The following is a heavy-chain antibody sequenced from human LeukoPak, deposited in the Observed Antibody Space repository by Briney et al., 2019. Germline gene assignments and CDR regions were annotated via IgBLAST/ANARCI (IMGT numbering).Heavy chain of an antibody. Sequence: SETLSLTCAVYGGSFSGYYWSWIRQPPGKGLEWIGEINHSGSTNYNPSLKSRVTISVDTSKYQFSLKLSSVTAADTAVYYCARGLEDSSGYYLSWFDPWGQGTLVTVSS. CDR1: GGSFSGYY. CDR3: ARGLEDSSGYYLSWFDP. V-gene: IGHV4-34*01. J-gene: IGHJ5*02. D-gene: IGHD3-22*01. CDR2: INHSGST.